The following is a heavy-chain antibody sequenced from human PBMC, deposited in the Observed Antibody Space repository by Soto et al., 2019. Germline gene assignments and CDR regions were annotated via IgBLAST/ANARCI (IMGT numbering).Heavy chain of an antibody. CDR2: IIPIFGTA. D-gene: IGHD3-9*01. CDR1: GGTFSSYA. CDR3: ARGPEGRYFDWLYIGYYFDY. J-gene: IGHJ4*02. Sequence: GASVKVSCKASGGTFSSYAISWVRQAPGQGLEWMGGIIPIFGTANYAQKFQGRVTITADESTSTAYMELSSLRSEDTAVYYCARGPEGRYFDWLYIGYYFDYWGQGTLVTVSS. V-gene: IGHV1-69*13.